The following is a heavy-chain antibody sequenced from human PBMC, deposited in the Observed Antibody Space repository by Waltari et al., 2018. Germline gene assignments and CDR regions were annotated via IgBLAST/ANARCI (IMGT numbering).Heavy chain of an antibody. J-gene: IGHJ4*02. CDR1: ADSIGSSRYD. V-gene: IGHV4-39*01. Sequence: QLQLQESGPGLVEASETLSLTCTVSADSIGSSRYDWGWVRRPPGEGLEWIGNMYYSGSTYYNPSLKSRVTISGDTSKSQFSLKLSSVTAADTSMYYCVRHARTTSGGKHFDHWGQGMLVTVSP. D-gene: IGHD2-15*01. CDR3: VRHARTTSGGKHFDH. CDR2: MYYSGST.